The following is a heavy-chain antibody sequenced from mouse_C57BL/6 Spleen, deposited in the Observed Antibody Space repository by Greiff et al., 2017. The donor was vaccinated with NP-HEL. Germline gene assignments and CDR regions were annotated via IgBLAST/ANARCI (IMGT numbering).Heavy chain of an antibody. V-gene: IGHV5-17*01. D-gene: IGHD2-3*01. Sequence: EVKLMEPGGGLVKPGGSLKLSCAASGFTFSDYGMHWVRQAPEKGLEWVAYISSGSSTIYYVDTVKGRFTISRDNAKNTLFLQMTSLRSEDTAMYYCAQRGFYDLFAYWGQGTLVTVSA. CDR1: GFTFSDYG. CDR3: AQRGFYDLFAY. J-gene: IGHJ3*01. CDR2: ISSGSSTI.